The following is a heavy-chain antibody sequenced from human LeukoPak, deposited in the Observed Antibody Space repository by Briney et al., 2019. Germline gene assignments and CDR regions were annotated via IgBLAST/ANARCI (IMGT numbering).Heavy chain of an antibody. Sequence: ASVKVSCKASGYTFTSYDINWVRQATGQGLEWMGWMNPNSGNTGYAQKFQGRVTMTRNTSISTAYMELSSLRSEDTAVYFCARGAYDTSGHYIAYFDYWGRGTLVTVSS. CDR1: GYTFTSYD. CDR2: MNPNSGNT. D-gene: IGHD3-22*01. V-gene: IGHV1-8*01. CDR3: ARGAYDTSGHYIAYFDY. J-gene: IGHJ4*02.